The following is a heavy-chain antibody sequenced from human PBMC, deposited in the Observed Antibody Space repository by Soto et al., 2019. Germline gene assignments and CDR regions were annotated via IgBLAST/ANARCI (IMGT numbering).Heavy chain of an antibody. D-gene: IGHD6-13*01. V-gene: IGHV4-31*03. CDR2: IYYSGST. J-gene: IGHJ6*02. CDR3: ARDKMQQLVRTRGIAAAGDYYYGMDV. CDR1: GGSISSGGYY. Sequence: PSETLSLTCPVSGGSISSGGYYWSWIRQHPGKGLEWIGYIYYSGSTYYNPSLKSRVTISVDTSKNQFSLKLSSVTAADTAVYYCARDKMQQLVRTRGIAAAGDYYYGMDVWGQGTTVTVSS.